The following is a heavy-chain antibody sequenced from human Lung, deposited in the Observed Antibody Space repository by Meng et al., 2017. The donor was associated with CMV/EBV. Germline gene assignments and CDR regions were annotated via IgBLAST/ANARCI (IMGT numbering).Heavy chain of an antibody. CDR2: INPNSGGT. Sequence: AVXVSXKASGYTFTGYYMHWVRQPPGQGLEWMGWINPNSGGTNYAQKSQGRVTMTRDTSISTAYMELSRLSADDTAVYYCAGGLSDFWSGYYYYGMDVWXQGTTVTVSS. CDR3: AGGLSDFWSGYYYYGMDV. D-gene: IGHD3-3*01. CDR1: GYTFTGYY. J-gene: IGHJ6*02. V-gene: IGHV1-2*02.